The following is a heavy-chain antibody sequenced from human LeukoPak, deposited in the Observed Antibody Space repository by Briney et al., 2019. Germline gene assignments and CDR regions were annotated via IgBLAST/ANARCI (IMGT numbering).Heavy chain of an antibody. V-gene: IGHV3-23*01. J-gene: IGHJ4*02. CDR2: VSASGRT. CDR1: GFTFSSYA. Sequence: PGGSLRLSCAASGFTFSSYAMSWVRQAPGKGLEWVSAVSASGRTYYADSVKGRFTISRDNSKNTLYLQMNRMRAEDTAIYYCAREVWPGNTGWHLFDSWGLGTLVTVSS. CDR3: AREVWPGNTGWHLFDS. D-gene: IGHD6-19*01.